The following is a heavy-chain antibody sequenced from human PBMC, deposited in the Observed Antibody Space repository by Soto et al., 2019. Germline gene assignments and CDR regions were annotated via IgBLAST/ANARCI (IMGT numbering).Heavy chain of an antibody. J-gene: IGHJ6*02. CDR3: ARDKDRLRFGGKYYYAMDV. Sequence: QVQLVQSGAEVMKPGSSVTVSCKASGGTFGNSAISWVRQAPGQGLEWMGGIIPIFPTPDYAQKFQGRVTTPAGDSQSTAYMQLTSPRFGDTAVYDCARDKDRLRFGGKYYYAMDVWGQGTTVTVTS. V-gene: IGHV1-69*12. D-gene: IGHD5-12*01. CDR1: GGTFGNSA. CDR2: IIPIFPTP.